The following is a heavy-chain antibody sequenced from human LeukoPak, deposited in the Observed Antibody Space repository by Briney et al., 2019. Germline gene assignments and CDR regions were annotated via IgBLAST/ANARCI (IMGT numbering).Heavy chain of an antibody. J-gene: IGHJ4*02. CDR1: GGSISSYY. V-gene: IGHV4-59*01. Sequence: SETLSLTCTVSGGSISSYYWSWIRQPPGKGLEWIGYIYYSGSTNYNPSLESRVTISVDTSKNQVSLKLSSVTAADTAVYYCARGIAMAYFDYWGQGTLVTVSS. CDR3: ARGIAMAYFDY. D-gene: IGHD6-19*01. CDR2: IYYSGST.